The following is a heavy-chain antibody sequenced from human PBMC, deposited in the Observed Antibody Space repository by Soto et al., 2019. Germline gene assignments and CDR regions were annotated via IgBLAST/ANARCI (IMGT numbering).Heavy chain of an antibody. D-gene: IGHD6-19*01. CDR3: ASPIAVAGMIDYYGMDV. CDR2: IWYDGSNK. CDR1: GFTFSSYG. J-gene: IGHJ6*02. Sequence: PGGSLRLSCAASGFTFSSYGMHWVRQAPGKGLEWVAVIWYDGSNKYYADSVKGRFTISRDNSKNTLYLQMNSLRAEDTAVYYCASPIAVAGMIDYYGMDVWGQGTTVTVSS. V-gene: IGHV3-33*01.